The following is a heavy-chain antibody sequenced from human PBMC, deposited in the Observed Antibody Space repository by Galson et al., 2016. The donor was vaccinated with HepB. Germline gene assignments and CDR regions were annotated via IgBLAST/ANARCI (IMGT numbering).Heavy chain of an antibody. V-gene: IGHV3-33*01. D-gene: IGHD3-3*01. CDR3: ARDYHYDFWSGNSH. CDR2: IWFDGSNK. J-gene: IGHJ4*02. CDR1: GFTFSSYG. Sequence: SLRLSCAASGFTFSSYGMHWVRQAPGKGLEWVALIWFDGSNKYYADSVKGRFTVSRDNSKDPLYLQMNSLRAEDAAVYYCARDYHYDFWSGNSHWGQGTLVTVSS.